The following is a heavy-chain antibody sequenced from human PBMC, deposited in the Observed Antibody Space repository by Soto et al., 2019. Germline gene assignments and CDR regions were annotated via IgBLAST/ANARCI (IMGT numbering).Heavy chain of an antibody. D-gene: IGHD2-2*01. CDR1: GFTFSGSS. CDR3: TRPFYANTPGHYVMDV. J-gene: IGHJ6*02. V-gene: IGHV3-73*01. CDR2: IRNKANSYAT. Sequence: EVQLVESGGGLVQHGGSLKVSCAASGFTFSGSSVHWVRQASGKGLEWVGRIRNKANSYATAYAASVKGRFTISRDDLKNTVYLQMNSLKTEDTAMYYCTRPFYANTPGHYVMDVWGQGTTVTVSS.